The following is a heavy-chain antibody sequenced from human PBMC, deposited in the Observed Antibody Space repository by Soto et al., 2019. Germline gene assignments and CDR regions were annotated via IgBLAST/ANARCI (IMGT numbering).Heavy chain of an antibody. V-gene: IGHV3-30-3*01. Sequence: QVQLVKSGGGVVQPGRSLRLSCAASGFTFSSYAMHWVRQAPGKGLEWVTVISYDGSRKYYADSVKGRLIISRDNYENTLYLQMNSLRAEDTAVYYCARVATTGTTHYYYYSMDVCGQGTTVTVSS. CDR3: ARVATTGTTHYYYYSMDV. D-gene: IGHD1-1*01. J-gene: IGHJ6*02. CDR2: ISYDGSRK. CDR1: GFTFSSYA.